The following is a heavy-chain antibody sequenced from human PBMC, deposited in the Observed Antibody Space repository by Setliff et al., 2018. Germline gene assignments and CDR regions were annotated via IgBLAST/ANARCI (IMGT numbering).Heavy chain of an antibody. CDR3: ARDSSGWSGFSRLVGVYYYYMDV. J-gene: IGHJ6*03. D-gene: IGHD6-19*01. Sequence: ASVKVSCKASGYTFTSYGISWVRQAPGQGLEWVGWINTNTGNPTYAQGFTGRFVFSLDTSVSTAYLQISSLKAEDTAVYYCARDSSGWSGFSRLVGVYYYYMDVWGKGTTVTGSS. CDR1: GYTFTSYG. CDR2: INTNTGNP. V-gene: IGHV7-4-1*02.